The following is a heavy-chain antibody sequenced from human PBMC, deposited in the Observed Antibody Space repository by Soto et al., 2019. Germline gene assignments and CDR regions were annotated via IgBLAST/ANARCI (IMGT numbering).Heavy chain of an antibody. J-gene: IGHJ4*02. CDR1: SGSISSSNW. CDR2: TYHSGST. CDR3: AGDGRLVRGTFDY. Sequence: SETLSLTCAVSSGSISSSNWWSWVRQPPGKGLEWIGETYHSGSTNYNPSLKSRVTISVDKSENQFSLHVRSVTAADTAVYYCAGDGRLVRGTFDYWGQGTLVTVSS. D-gene: IGHD3-10*01. V-gene: IGHV4-4*02.